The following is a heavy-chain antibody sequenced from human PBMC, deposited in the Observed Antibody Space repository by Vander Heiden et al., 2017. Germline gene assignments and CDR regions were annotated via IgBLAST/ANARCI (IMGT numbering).Heavy chain of an antibody. CDR3: ASGIAFGGGVAQWDYFYHYGMDV. CDR2: IIPILGIV. CDR1: GGTFSNYA. D-gene: IGHD3-10*01. V-gene: IGHV1-69*10. Sequence: QVQLVQSGAEVKKPGSSVKVSCKASGGTFSNYATNWVRQAPGQGLEWMGGIIPILGIVNYAQKFQDRVTITADKSTSTAYMELSSLRSEDTAVYYCASGIAFGGGVAQWDYFYHYGMDVWGQGTTVSVSS. J-gene: IGHJ6*02.